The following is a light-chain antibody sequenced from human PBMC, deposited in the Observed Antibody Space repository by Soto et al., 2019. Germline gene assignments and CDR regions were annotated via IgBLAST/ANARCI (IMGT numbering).Light chain of an antibody. J-gene: IGKJ5*01. CDR3: QQYGSSPTIT. V-gene: IGKV3-20*01. CDR2: GAS. Sequence: EIVMTQSPATLSVSPVESATLSCRASQSVSSSYLAWYQQKPGQAPRLLIYGASSRATGIPDRFSGSGSGTDFTLTIRRLEPEDFAVYYCQQYGSSPTITFGQGTRLEIK. CDR1: QSVSSSY.